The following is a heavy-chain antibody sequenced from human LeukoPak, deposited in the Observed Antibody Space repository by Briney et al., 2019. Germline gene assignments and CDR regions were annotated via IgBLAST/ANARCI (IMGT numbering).Heavy chain of an antibody. Sequence: ASVKVSCKASGGTFSSYAISWVRQAPGQGLEWMGGIIPIFGTANYAQKFQGRVTITADESTSTAYMELSSLRSEDTAVHYCARAPQWLVRRSPSYFDYWGQGTLVTVSS. CDR3: ARAPQWLVRRSPSYFDY. V-gene: IGHV1-69*13. CDR1: GGTFSSYA. J-gene: IGHJ4*02. D-gene: IGHD6-19*01. CDR2: IIPIFGTA.